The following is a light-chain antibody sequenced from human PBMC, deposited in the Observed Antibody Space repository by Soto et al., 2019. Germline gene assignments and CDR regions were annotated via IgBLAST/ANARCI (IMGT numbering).Light chain of an antibody. Sequence: EIVLTQSPATLSLSPGERATRSCRASQSVSSYLAWYQQKPGQAPRLLIYDASNRATGIPARFSGSGSGTDFTLTISSLEPEDFAVYYCQQRSSWPITFGQGTRLEIK. CDR2: DAS. J-gene: IGKJ5*01. CDR1: QSVSSY. V-gene: IGKV3-11*01. CDR3: QQRSSWPIT.